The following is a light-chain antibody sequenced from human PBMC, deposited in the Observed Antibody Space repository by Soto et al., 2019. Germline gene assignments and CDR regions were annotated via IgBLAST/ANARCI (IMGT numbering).Light chain of an antibody. Sequence: QSALTPPASVSGSPGQSITISCTGTSSDVGGYNYVSWYQPHPGKAPKLMIYEVSNRASGISNRFSGSKSGNTASLTISGLQAEDEADYYCHAFTRSGTLWVLGGGTKLTVL. V-gene: IGLV2-14*03. CDR3: HAFTRSGTLWV. CDR2: EVS. CDR1: SSDVGGYNY. J-gene: IGLJ3*02.